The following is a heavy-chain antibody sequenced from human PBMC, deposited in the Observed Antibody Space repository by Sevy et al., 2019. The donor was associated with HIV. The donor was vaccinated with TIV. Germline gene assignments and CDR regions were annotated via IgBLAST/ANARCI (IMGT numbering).Heavy chain of an antibody. J-gene: IGHJ4*02. D-gene: IGHD3-22*01. V-gene: IGHV4-61*01. CDR3: SRGHSYYYDSSGYYILEYYFDY. CDR1: GGSVSSGSYY. CDR2: IYYSGST. Sequence: SDTLSLTCTVSGGSVSSGSYYWSWIRQPPGKGLEWIGYIYYSGSTNYNPSLKSRVTISVDTSKNQFSLKLSSVTAADTAVYYCSRGHSYYYDSSGYYILEYYFDYWGQGTLVTVSS.